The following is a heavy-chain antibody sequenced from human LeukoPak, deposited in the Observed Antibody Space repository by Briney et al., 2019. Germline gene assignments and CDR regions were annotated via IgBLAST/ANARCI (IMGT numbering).Heavy chain of an antibody. J-gene: IGHJ4*02. V-gene: IGHV1-46*01. CDR2: INPSGGST. Sequence: ASVKVSCKASGYTFTSYYMLWVRQAPGQGLEWMGIINPSGGSTSYAQKFQGRVTMTRDTSTSTVYMELSSLRSEDTAVYYCARSGSGDYGGNPALDYWGQGTLVTVSS. CDR3: ARSGSGDYGGNPALDY. CDR1: GYTFTSYY. D-gene: IGHD4-23*01.